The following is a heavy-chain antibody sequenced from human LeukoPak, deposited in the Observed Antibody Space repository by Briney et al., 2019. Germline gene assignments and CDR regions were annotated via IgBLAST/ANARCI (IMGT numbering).Heavy chain of an antibody. V-gene: IGHV3-21*01. J-gene: IGHJ6*03. D-gene: IGHD3-10*01. CDR1: GFTFSSYS. CDR3: ARDQETYITMVRGVIMYYYYYMDV. CDR2: ISSSSSYI. Sequence: GGSLRLSCAASGFTFSSYSMNWVRQAPGKGLEWVSSISSSSSYIYYADSVKGRFTISRDNAKNSLYLQMNSLRAEDTAVYYCARDQETYITMVRGVIMYYYYYMDVWGKGTTVTVSS.